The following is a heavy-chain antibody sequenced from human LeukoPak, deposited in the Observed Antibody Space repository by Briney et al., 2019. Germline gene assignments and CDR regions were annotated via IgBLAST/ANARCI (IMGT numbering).Heavy chain of an antibody. J-gene: IGHJ3*02. CDR1: GRSLSSYY. Sequence: PSETLSLTCILSGRSLSSYYWSWTRQPPGEGLEWIGYIYYSGSTDYNPSLKSRVSISVDTSTNQFSLRLSSVTAADTAVYYCARDPSIFGVVNYAFDIWGQGKMVTVSS. V-gene: IGHV4-59*01. CDR2: IYYSGST. D-gene: IGHD3-3*01. CDR3: ARDPSIFGVVNYAFDI.